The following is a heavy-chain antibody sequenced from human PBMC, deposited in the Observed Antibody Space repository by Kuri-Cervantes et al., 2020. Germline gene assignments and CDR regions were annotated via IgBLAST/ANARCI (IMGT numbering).Heavy chain of an antibody. CDR3: ARGDTAMAGNKEDAFDI. J-gene: IGHJ3*02. D-gene: IGHD5-18*01. CDR2: INPSGGST. V-gene: IGHV1-46*01. Sequence: ASVKVSCKASGYTFTSYDINWVRQATGQGLEWMGIINPSGGSTSYAQKFQGRVTMTRGTSTSTVYMELSSLRSEDTAVYYCARGDTAMAGNKEDAFDIWGQGTMVTVSS. CDR1: GYTFTSYD.